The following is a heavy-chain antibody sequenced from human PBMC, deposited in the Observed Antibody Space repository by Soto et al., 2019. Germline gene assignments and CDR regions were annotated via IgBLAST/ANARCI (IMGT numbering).Heavy chain of an antibody. Sequence: GGSLRLSCAASGFTFSSYWMSWVRQAPGKGLEWVANIKQDGSEKYYVDSVKGRFTISRDNAKNSLYLQMNSLRAEDTAVYYCARDISGYDYDYYYYYMDVWGKGTTVTVSS. CDR1: GFTFSSYW. D-gene: IGHD5-12*01. J-gene: IGHJ6*03. CDR3: ARDISGYDYDYYYYYMDV. CDR2: IKQDGSEK. V-gene: IGHV3-7*01.